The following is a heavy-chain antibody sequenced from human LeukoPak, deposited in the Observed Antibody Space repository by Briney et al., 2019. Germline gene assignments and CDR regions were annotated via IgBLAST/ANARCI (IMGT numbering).Heavy chain of an antibody. CDR1: GITFNLYA. D-gene: IGHD3-10*01. V-gene: IGHV3-30-3*01. CDR3: ARDNYGGAFDY. CDR2: ISYDGSNK. J-gene: IGHJ4*02. Sequence: GGSLRLSCTASGITFNLYAMHWARQAPGKGLEWVTIISYDGSNKYYADSVKGRFTISSDTSKNTLYLQMNSLRAEDTAVYYCARDNYGGAFDYWGQGALVTVSS.